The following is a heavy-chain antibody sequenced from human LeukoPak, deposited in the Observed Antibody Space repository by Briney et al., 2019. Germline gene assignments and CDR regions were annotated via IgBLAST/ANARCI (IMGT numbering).Heavy chain of an antibody. V-gene: IGHV1-24*01. CDR2: FDPEDGET. Sequence: ASVKVSCKVSGYTLTELSMHWVRQAPGKGLEWMGGFDPEDGETIYAQKFQGRVTMTEDTSTDTAYMELSSLRSEDTAVYYCVKYSGSVWSFDPWGQGTLVTVSS. CDR3: VKYSGSVWSFDP. D-gene: IGHD1-26*01. CDR1: GYTLTELS. J-gene: IGHJ5*02.